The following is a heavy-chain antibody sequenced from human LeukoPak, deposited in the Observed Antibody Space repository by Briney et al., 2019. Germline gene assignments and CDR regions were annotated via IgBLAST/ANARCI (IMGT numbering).Heavy chain of an antibody. CDR3: AKLFTYYDFWSGYLDY. J-gene: IGHJ4*02. V-gene: IGHV3-23*01. D-gene: IGHD3-3*01. Sequence: GGSLRLSCAASGFTFSSYAMSWVRQAPGKVLEWVSAISGSGGSTYYADSVKGRFTISRDNSKNTLYLQMNSLRAEDTAVYYCAKLFTYYDFWSGYLDYWGQGTLVTVSS. CDR2: ISGSGGST. CDR1: GFTFSSYA.